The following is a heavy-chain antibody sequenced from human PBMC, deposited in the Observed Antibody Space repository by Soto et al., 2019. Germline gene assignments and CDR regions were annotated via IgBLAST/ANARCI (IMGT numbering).Heavy chain of an antibody. CDR2: ISYDGSNK. CDR1: GFTFSSYG. CDR3: AKDSATIMIGLEGPEPFDY. Sequence: QVQLVESGGGVVQPGRSLRLSCAASGFTFSSYGMHWVRQAPGKGLEWVAVISYDGSNKYYADSVKGRFTISRDNSKNTLYLQMNSLRAEDTAVYYCAKDSATIMIGLEGPEPFDYWSQGTLVTVSS. V-gene: IGHV3-30*18. D-gene: IGHD5-12*01. J-gene: IGHJ4*02.